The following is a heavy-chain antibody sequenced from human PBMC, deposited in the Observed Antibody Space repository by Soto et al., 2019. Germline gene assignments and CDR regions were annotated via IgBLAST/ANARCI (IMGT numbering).Heavy chain of an antibody. CDR1: GGSISSSSYY. CDR2: IYYSGST. CDR3: ARTETYYYDSSGYDAFDI. V-gene: IGHV4-39*01. D-gene: IGHD3-22*01. Sequence: SETLSLTCSVSGGSISSSSYYWGWIRQPPGKGLEWIGSIYYSGSTYYNPSLKSRVTISVDTSKNQFSLKLSSVTAADTAVYYCARTETYYYDSSGYDAFDIWGQGTMVTVSS. J-gene: IGHJ3*02.